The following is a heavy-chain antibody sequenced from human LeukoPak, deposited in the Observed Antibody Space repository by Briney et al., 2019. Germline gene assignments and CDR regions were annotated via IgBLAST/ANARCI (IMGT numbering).Heavy chain of an antibody. CDR1: GYTLTELS. CDR2: INAGNGNT. D-gene: IGHD6-13*01. CDR3: ARERYSSSRPGFDP. J-gene: IGHJ5*02. Sequence: ASVKVSCKVSGYTLTELSMHWVRQAPGKGLEWMGWINAGNGNTKYSQKFQGRVTITRDTSASTAYMELSSLRSEDTAVYYCARERYSSSRPGFDPWGQGTLVTVSS. V-gene: IGHV1-3*01.